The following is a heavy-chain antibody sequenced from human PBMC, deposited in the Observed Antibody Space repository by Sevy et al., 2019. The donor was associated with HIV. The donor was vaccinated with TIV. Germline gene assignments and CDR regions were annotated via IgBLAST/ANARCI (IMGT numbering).Heavy chain of an antibody. V-gene: IGHV4-59*01. D-gene: IGHD1-1*01. CDR1: GGSISSYF. CDR3: ARDSTTRPRVLDN. J-gene: IGHJ4*02. Sequence: SETLSLTCSVSGGSISSYFWTWVRQSPGKGLEWIGNIYFTGNTDYSPSLRSRVTLSLDTSKSQFSLTLKSVTAADTAIYFCARDSTTRPRVLDNWGQGTLVTVSS. CDR2: IYFTGNT.